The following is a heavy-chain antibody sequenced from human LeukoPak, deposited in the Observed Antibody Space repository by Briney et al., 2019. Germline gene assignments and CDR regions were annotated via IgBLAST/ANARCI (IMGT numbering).Heavy chain of an antibody. J-gene: IGHJ4*02. CDR3: ARRGGYNSFGY. CDR2: IYPGDSDT. CDR1: GYSFTIYW. V-gene: IGHV5-51*01. D-gene: IGHD5-24*01. Sequence: GESLKVSCKGSGYSFTIYWIGWVRQMPGKGLEWMGIIYPGDSDTRYSPSFEGQVTISADKSSSTAYLQWSSLKASDTAMYYCARRGGYNSFGYWGQGTLVTVSS.